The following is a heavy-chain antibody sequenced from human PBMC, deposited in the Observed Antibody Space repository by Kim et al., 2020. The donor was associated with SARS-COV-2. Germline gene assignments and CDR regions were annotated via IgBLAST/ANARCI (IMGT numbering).Heavy chain of an antibody. Sequence: SETLSLTCTVSGASISSTDYYWGWIRQPPGKGLEWIGSLYYSGSTYFNPSLKSRVSISVDTSKNQFSLNVNSVAAADTAVYYCARLIYTSAWAVKYYFDYWGQGALVTVSS. CDR1: GASISSTDYY. D-gene: IGHD2-2*02. CDR3: ARLIYTSAWAVKYYFDY. V-gene: IGHV4-39*01. CDR2: LYYSGST. J-gene: IGHJ4*02.